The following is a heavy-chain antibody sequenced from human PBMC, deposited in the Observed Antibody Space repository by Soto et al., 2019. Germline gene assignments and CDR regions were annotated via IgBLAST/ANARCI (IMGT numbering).Heavy chain of an antibody. CDR3: ARVPARPYYYYGMDV. V-gene: IGHV3-21*01. D-gene: IGHD6-6*01. CDR2: ISSSSSYI. CDR1: GFTFSSYS. J-gene: IGHJ6*02. Sequence: PGGSLRLSCAASGFTFSSYSMNWVRQAPGKGLEWVSSISSSSSYIYYADSVKGRFTISRDNAKNSLYPQMNSLRAEDTAVYYCARVPARPYYYYGMDVWGQGTTVTVSS.